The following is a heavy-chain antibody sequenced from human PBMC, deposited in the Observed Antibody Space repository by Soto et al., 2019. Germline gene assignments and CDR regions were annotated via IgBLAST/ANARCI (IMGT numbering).Heavy chain of an antibody. CDR2: IYHSGST. CDR3: ARVTVTFGGVIGAFDY. J-gene: IGHJ4*02. Sequence: SETLSLTCAVSSGSISSGGYSWSWIRQPPGKGLEWIGYIYHSGSTYYNPSLKSRVTISVDRSKNQFSLKLSSVTAADTAVYYCARVTVTFGGVIGAFDYWGQGTRVTVSS. V-gene: IGHV4-30-2*01. CDR1: SGSISSGGYS. D-gene: IGHD3-16*02.